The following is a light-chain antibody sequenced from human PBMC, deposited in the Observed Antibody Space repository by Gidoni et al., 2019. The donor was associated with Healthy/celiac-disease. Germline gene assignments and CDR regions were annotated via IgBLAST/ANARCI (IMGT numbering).Light chain of an antibody. V-gene: IGKV3-20*01. CDR3: QQYGSSPWT. CDR1: QSVSSSY. Sequence: ELVLTQSPGTLSLSPGARATLSCRARQSVSSSYLAWYQQKPGQAPRLLIFGASNRATGIPDRFSGSGSGTDFTLTISRLEPEDFAVYYCQQYGSSPWTFGQGTRVEIK. J-gene: IGKJ1*01. CDR2: GAS.